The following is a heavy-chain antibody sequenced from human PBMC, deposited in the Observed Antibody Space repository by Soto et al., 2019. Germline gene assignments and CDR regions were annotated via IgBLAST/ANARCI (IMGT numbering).Heavy chain of an antibody. CDR3: ATLTTVTQRRDY. V-gene: IGHV1-24*01. D-gene: IGHD4-17*01. CDR2: FDPEDGET. J-gene: IGHJ4*02. CDR1: GYTLTELS. Sequence: ASVKVSCKVSGYTLTELSMHWMRQAPGKGLEWMGGFDPEDGETIYAQKFQGRVTMTEDTSTDTAYMELSSLRSEDTAVYYCATLTTVTQRRDYWGQGTLVTVSS.